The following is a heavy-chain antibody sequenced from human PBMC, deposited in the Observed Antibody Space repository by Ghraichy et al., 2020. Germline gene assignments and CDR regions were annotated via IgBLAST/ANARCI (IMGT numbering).Heavy chain of an antibody. CDR3: ARGHYDFWSGYYYFDY. CDR2: IYYSGST. D-gene: IGHD3-3*01. Sequence: SETLSLTCTVSGGSISSYYWSWIRQPPGKGLEWIGYIYYSGSTNYNPSLKSRVTISVDTSKNQFSLKLSSVTAADTAVYYCARGHYDFWSGYYYFDYWGQGTLVTVSS. J-gene: IGHJ4*02. V-gene: IGHV4-59*01. CDR1: GGSISSYY.